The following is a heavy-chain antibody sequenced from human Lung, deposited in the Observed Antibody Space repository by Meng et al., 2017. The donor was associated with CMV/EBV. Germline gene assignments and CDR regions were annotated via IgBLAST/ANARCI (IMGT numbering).Heavy chain of an antibody. J-gene: IGHJ4*02. CDR3: VRANLGSADY. CDR2: ITPSSGGT. D-gene: IGHD7-27*01. Sequence: QEQLVQSGAEVQKPGASVKVSCKASGYTFTGYYMHWLRQAPGQGLEWVGRITPSSGGTTYAQKFQGRVTMTRDTSISTAYMELSSLRSDDAAIYYCVRANLGSADYWGQGTLVTVSS. V-gene: IGHV1-2*06. CDR1: GYTFTGYY.